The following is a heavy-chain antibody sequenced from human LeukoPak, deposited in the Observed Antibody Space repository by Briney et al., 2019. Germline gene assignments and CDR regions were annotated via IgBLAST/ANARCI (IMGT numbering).Heavy chain of an antibody. J-gene: IGHJ4*02. CDR3: ARDGSDIVVVPADISLYYFDY. CDR1: GGTFSSYA. Sequence: ASVKVSCKASGGTFSSYAISWLRQAPGQGLEWMGGIIPIFGTANYAQKLQGRVTMTTDTSTSTAYMELRSLRSDDTAVYYCARDGSDIVVVPADISLYYFDYWGQGTLVTVSS. V-gene: IGHV1-69*05. CDR2: IIPIFGTA. D-gene: IGHD2-2*01.